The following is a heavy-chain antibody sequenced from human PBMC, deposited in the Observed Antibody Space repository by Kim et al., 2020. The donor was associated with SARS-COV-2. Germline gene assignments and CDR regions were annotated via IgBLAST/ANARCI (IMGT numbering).Heavy chain of an antibody. J-gene: IGHJ4*02. CDR3: ASGQIFDY. V-gene: IGHV3-7*03. CDR2: GSEK. Sequence: GSEKYYVDSVKGRFTISRDNAKNSLYLQMNSLRAEDTAVYYCASGQIFDYWGQGTLVTVSS.